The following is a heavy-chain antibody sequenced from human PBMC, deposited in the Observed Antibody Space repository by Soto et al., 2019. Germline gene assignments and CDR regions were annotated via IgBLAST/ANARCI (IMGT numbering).Heavy chain of an antibody. J-gene: IGHJ2*01. CDR3: ARYYDSSGYYPYWYFDL. CDR1: GFTFSNAW. CDR2: IKSKTDGGTT. D-gene: IGHD3-22*01. Sequence: EVQLVESGGGLVKPGGSLRLSCAASGFTFSNAWMSWVRQAPGKGLEWVGRIKSKTDGGTTDYAAPVKGRFTISRDDSKNTLYLQMNSLKTEDTAVYYCARYYDSSGYYPYWYFDLWGRGTLVTVSS. V-gene: IGHV3-15*01.